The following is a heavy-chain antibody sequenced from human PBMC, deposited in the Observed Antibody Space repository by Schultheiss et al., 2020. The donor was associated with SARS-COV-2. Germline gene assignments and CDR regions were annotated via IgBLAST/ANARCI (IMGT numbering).Heavy chain of an antibody. CDR1: GGSFSGYY. D-gene: IGHD4-11*01. CDR2: INHSGST. V-gene: IGHV4-34*01. Sequence: SETLSLTCAVYGGSFSGYYWSWIRQPPGKGLKWIGEINHSGSTNYNPSLKSRVTISVDTSKNQFSLKLSSVTAADTAVYYCARLVWYSNYPIYWYFDLWGRGALVTVSS. CDR3: ARLVWYSNYPIYWYFDL. J-gene: IGHJ2*01.